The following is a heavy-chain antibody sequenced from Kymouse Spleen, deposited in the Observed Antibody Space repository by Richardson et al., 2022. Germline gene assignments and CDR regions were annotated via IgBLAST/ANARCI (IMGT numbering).Heavy chain of an antibody. Sequence: QVQLQESGPGLVKPSGTLSLTCAVSGGSISSSNWWSWVRQPPGKGLEWIGEIYHSGSTNYNPSLKSRVTISVDKSKNQFSLKLSSVTAADTAVYYCARIRYYYGSGSYENYYYYGMDVWGQGTTVTVSS. CDR3: ARIRYYYGSGSYENYYYYGMDV. CDR2: IYHSGST. J-gene: IGHJ6*02. D-gene: IGHD3-10*01. V-gene: IGHV4-4*02. CDR1: GGSISSSNW.